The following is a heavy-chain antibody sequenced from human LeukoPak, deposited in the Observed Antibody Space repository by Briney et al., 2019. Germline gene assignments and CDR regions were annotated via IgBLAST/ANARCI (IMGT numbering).Heavy chain of an antibody. V-gene: IGHV3-21*01. D-gene: IGHD3-9*01. Sequence: GGSLRLSCAASGFTFSNYSMNWVRQAPGKGLEWVSSISSSSSYIYYADSVKGRFTISRDNAKNSLYLQMNSLRAEDTAVYYYAREERMGYYDILTGYPTHPFDYWGQGTLVTVSS. J-gene: IGHJ4*02. CDR2: ISSSSSYI. CDR3: AREERMGYYDILTGYPTHPFDY. CDR1: GFTFSNYS.